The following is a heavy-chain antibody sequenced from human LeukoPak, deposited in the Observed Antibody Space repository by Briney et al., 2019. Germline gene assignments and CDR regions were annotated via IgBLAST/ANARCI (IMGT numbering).Heavy chain of an antibody. CDR2: IYHSGST. CDR3: ASMGSSLSW. CDR1: GYSISSGYY. J-gene: IGHJ4*02. D-gene: IGHD6-6*01. Sequence: SETLSLTCTVSGYSISSGYYWGWIRQPPGKGLEWIGSIYHSGSTYYNPSLKSRVTISVDTSKNQFSLKLSSVTAADTAVYYCASMGSSLSWWGQGTLVTVSS. V-gene: IGHV4-38-2*02.